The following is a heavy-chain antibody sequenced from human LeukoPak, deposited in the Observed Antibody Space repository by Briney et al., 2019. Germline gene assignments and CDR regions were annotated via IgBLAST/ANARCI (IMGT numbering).Heavy chain of an antibody. CDR1: GGSISSYY. CDR3: ARDPVAYYYDSSGYFTDDAFDI. Sequence: SETLSLTCTVSGGSISSYYWSWIRQTPGKGLEWIGYIYYSGTTNYIPSLKSRVTISVDTSKNQFSLKLSSVTAADTAVYYCARDPVAYYYDSSGYFTDDAFDIWGQGTMVTVSS. V-gene: IGHV4-59*12. D-gene: IGHD3-22*01. CDR2: IYYSGTT. J-gene: IGHJ3*02.